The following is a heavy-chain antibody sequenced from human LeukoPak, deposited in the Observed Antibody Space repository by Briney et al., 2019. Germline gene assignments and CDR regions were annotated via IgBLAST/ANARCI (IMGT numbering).Heavy chain of an antibody. CDR1: GFTFSSQT. CDR3: TSLPSGGGYAGGTDY. Sequence: GGSLRLSCAASGFTFSSQTMNWVRQAPGKGLEWVSSIVSGSAFIYYADSVKGRFTISRDNANNSLYLQMNSLRDDDTAVYYCTSLPSGGGYAGGTDYWGQGTLVTVSS. CDR2: IVSGSAFI. V-gene: IGHV3-21*01. D-gene: IGHD2-2*01. J-gene: IGHJ4*02.